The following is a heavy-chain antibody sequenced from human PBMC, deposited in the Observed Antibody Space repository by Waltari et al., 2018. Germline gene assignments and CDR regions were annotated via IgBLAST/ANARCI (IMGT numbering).Heavy chain of an antibody. CDR1: GYTFHGYY. Sequence: QVLLVQSGAEVKKPGASVKVSCKASGYTFHGYYVHWVRQAPGQGLEWMGWINPNSRVPNYAQKFQGRVTMTTDSSITTAYMELSRLTSDDTAIYYCARSRDGYNSEVDHWGQGTLVTVSS. CDR2: INPNSRVP. CDR3: ARSRDGYNSEVDH. D-gene: IGHD5-12*01. V-gene: IGHV1-2*02. J-gene: IGHJ4*02.